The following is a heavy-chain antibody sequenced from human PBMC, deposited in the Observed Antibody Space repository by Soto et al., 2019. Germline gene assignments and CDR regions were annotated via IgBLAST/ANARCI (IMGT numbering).Heavy chain of an antibody. CDR2: INPNIGGT. CDR1: GYTFSDYY. Sequence: VASVKVSCKASGYTFSDYYIHWVRQAPGQGLEWMGWINPNIGGTKYAPKVQGGVTMTRVTSLTTDYMELSRLRSGATAVYYCARDPATAKPEGVDFWGKGPLVTVSS. V-gene: IGHV1-2*02. J-gene: IGHJ4*02. CDR3: ARDPATAKPEGVDF. D-gene: IGHD1-1*01.